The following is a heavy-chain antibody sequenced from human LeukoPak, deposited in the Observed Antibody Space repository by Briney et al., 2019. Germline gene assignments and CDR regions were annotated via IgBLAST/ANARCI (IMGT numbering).Heavy chain of an antibody. CDR1: GFTFNTYT. J-gene: IGHJ3*02. Sequence: PGGSLRLSCAASGFTFNTYTMNWVRQAPGKGLEWVANIKQDGSEKYYEDSVKGRFTISRDNAKNSLYLQMNSLRAEDTAVYYCARDYPATADAFDIWGQGTMVTVSS. CDR3: ARDYPATADAFDI. V-gene: IGHV3-7*01. CDR2: IKQDGSEK. D-gene: IGHD2-2*01.